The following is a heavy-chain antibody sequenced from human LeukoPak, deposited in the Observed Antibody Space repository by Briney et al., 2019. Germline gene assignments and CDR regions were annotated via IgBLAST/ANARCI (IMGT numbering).Heavy chain of an antibody. CDR1: GGTFSSDA. J-gene: IGHJ4*02. V-gene: IGHV1-69*01. D-gene: IGHD1-26*01. CDR2: IIPIFGTA. CDR3: ARVGLEGASGSYQLLLFDY. Sequence: SVKVSCKASGGTFSSDAISWVRQAPGQGLEWMGGIIPIFGTANYVQKFQGRVTITADESTSTAYMELSSLRSEDTAVYYCARVGLEGASGSYQLLLFDYWGQGTLVTVSS.